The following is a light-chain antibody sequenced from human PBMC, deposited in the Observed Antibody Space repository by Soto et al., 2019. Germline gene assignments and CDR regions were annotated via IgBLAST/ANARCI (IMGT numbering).Light chain of an antibody. V-gene: IGKV3-20*01. J-gene: IGKJ1*01. CDR1: QSVSSYY. CDR2: AAS. CDR3: QQCGSSPWT. Sequence: VLPKSPCTLSLSSGERATLSCVASQSVSSYYLAWYQQKPGQAPRLLIYAASSRATGIPDRFSGGGSGTDFTLTISRLEPEDFAVYYCQQCGSSPWTFGQGTKVDIK.